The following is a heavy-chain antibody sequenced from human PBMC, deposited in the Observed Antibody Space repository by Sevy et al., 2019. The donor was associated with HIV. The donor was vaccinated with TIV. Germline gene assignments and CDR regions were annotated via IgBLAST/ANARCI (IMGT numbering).Heavy chain of an antibody. CDR2: IYPGDSDT. V-gene: IGHV5-51*01. CDR3: ARVIVATTYPIRVHESDI. J-gene: IGHJ3*02. Sequence: GESLKISCKGSGYRFTNYWLGWVRQMPGKGLEWMGMIYPGDSDTRYSPSFQGQVSISADKSISTAYLQWTSLQASDTAMYYCARVIVATTYPIRVHESDIWGQGTMVTVSS. CDR1: GYRFTNYW. D-gene: IGHD5-12*01.